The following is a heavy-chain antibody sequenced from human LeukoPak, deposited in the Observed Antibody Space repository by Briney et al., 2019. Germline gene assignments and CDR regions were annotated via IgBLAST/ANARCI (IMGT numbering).Heavy chain of an antibody. D-gene: IGHD6-6*01. CDR3: ARDREISARPGGWFDP. CDR2: FDPEDGET. Sequence: GASVKVSCKVSGYTLTELSMHWVRQAPGKGLEWMGGFDPEDGETIYAQKFQGRVTITADESTDTVYMELGSLTSEDTATYFCARDREISARPGGWFDPWGQGTLVTVSS. CDR1: GYTLTELS. J-gene: IGHJ5*02. V-gene: IGHV1-24*01.